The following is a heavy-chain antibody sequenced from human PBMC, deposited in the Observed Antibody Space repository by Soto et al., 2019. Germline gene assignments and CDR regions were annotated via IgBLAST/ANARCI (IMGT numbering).Heavy chain of an antibody. CDR2: ITIRTGNV. Sequence: GGSLRLSCEASGFTISECSMNWVRQAPGKGLEWLAYITIRTGNVLYADSVRGRFTISADNAENSVIQQMNSLRDEDSAVYFCVRDRDLYRDMFHADLWGQGTLVTVSS. D-gene: IGHD3-10*02. J-gene: IGHJ4*01. V-gene: IGHV3-48*02. CDR1: GFTISECS. CDR3: VRDRDLYRDMFHADL.